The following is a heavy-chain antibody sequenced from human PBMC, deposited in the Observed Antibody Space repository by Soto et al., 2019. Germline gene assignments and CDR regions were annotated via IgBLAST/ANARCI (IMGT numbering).Heavy chain of an antibody. CDR3: VRGGARGLAY. CDR1: GGSFSGYY. V-gene: IGHV4-34*01. D-gene: IGHD1-26*01. Sequence: QVQLQQWDAGLLKPSETLSLTCAVYGGSFSGYYWSWIRQPPGKGLEWIGEINHSGSTNYNPSLKSRVTIPVDTSKNQFSLKLSSVTAADTAVYYCVRGGARGLAYWGQGTLVTVSS. J-gene: IGHJ4*02. CDR2: INHSGST.